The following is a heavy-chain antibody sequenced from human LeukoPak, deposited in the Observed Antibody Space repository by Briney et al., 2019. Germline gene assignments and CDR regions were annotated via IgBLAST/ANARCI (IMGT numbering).Heavy chain of an antibody. J-gene: IGHJ4*02. CDR1: GFMFSSYA. CDR2: ISAGGDSP. Sequence: PGGSLRLSCAASGFMFSSYAMSWVRQAPGQGLEWVSAISAGGDSPYYGDSVKGRFSISRDNFKNTLYLQMNSLRAGDTAVYYCAKRRYCSNISCHDFDHWGQGTLVTVSS. CDR3: AKRRYCSNISCHDFDH. V-gene: IGHV3-23*01. D-gene: IGHD2-2*01.